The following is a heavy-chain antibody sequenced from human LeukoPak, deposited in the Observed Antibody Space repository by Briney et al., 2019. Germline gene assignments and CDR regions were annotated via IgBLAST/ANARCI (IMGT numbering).Heavy chain of an antibody. J-gene: IGHJ4*02. Sequence: GRSLRLSCVASGFPFKGYWMTWVRQSPGKGLDWVANIKPDGSETNYLDSVKGRFTISRDNARDSLFLEMNNLRVDDTAVYYCARDGGELWPLDEWGQGILVTVSS. D-gene: IGHD3-16*01. CDR3: ARDGGELWPLDE. CDR2: IKPDGSET. V-gene: IGHV3-7*01. CDR1: GFPFKGYW.